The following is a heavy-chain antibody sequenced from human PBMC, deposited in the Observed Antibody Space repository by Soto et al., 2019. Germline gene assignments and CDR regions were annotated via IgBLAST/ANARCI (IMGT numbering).Heavy chain of an antibody. CDR3: ARVPDY. CDR1: GGSMISYY. V-gene: IGHV4-59*12. J-gene: IGHJ4*02. CDR2: INHSGST. Sequence: SETLSLTCTVSGGSMISYYWSWIRQPPGRGLEWIGEINHSGSTNYNPSLKSRVTISVDRSKNQFSLKLSSATAADTAVYYCARVPDYWGQGTLVTVPQ.